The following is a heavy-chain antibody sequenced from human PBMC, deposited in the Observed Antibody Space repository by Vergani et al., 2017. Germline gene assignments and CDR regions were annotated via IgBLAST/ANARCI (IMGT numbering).Heavy chain of an antibody. J-gene: IGHJ4*02. Sequence: QVQLQESGPGLVKPSETLSLTCTVSGGSISSYYWSWIRQPPGKGLEWIGYIYYSGSTNYNPSLKSRVTISVDTSKNQFSLKLSSVTAADMAVYYCASSVAGTRNFDYWGQGTLVTVSS. CDR2: IYYSGST. CDR1: GGSISSYY. D-gene: IGHD6-19*01. CDR3: ASSVAGTRNFDY. V-gene: IGHV4-59*01.